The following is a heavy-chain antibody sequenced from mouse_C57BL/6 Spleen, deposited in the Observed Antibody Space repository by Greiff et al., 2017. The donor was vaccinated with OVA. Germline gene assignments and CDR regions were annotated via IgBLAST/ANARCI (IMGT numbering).Heavy chain of an antibody. CDR1: GFTFSDYY. CDR3: ARDRGYYGSSYFDV. V-gene: IGHV5-16*01. Sequence: EVHLVESEGGLVQPGSSMKLSCTASGFTFSDYYMAWVRQVPEKGLEWVANINYDGSSTYYLDSLKSRFIISRDNAKNILYLQMSSLKSEDTATYYCARDRGYYGSSYFDVWGTGTTVTVSS. D-gene: IGHD1-1*01. CDR2: INYDGSST. J-gene: IGHJ1*03.